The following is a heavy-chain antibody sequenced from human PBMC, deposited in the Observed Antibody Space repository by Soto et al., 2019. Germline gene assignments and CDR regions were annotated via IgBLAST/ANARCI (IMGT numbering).Heavy chain of an antibody. Sequence: QVQLVQSGAEVKKPGASVRVSCKTSGYTFINYGITWVRQAPRQGLEWMGWLSAYNGDTSSSEKLQDRFTMTTDTSTNTVYMDLMSLTSDDTAVYYCARWSAIVGGAEALDVWGQGTMVIVSS. CDR3: ARWSAIVGGAEALDV. D-gene: IGHD1-26*01. CDR1: GYTFINYG. V-gene: IGHV1-18*01. CDR2: LSAYNGDT. J-gene: IGHJ3*01.